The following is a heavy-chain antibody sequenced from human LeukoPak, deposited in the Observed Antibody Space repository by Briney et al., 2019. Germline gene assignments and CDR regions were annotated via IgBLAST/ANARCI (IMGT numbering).Heavy chain of an antibody. CDR1: GFPVSSNC. D-gene: IGHD3-10*01. J-gene: IGHJ6*02. Sequence: PGGSLGLSCAASGFPVSSNCMTWVRQAPGKGLEWVSLIYGDGSTYYADSVKGRFTISRDNSKNTLSLQINSLRADDTAVYYCARERIYYGSGRDLTDARLFYYYGMDVWGRGTTVTVSS. CDR3: ARERIYYGSGRDLTDARLFYYYGMDV. CDR2: IYGDGST. V-gene: IGHV3-53*01.